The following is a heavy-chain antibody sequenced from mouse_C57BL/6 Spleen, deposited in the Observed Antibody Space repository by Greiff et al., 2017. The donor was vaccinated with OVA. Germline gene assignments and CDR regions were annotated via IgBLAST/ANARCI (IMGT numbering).Heavy chain of an antibody. Sequence: VQLQQSGPGLVQPSQSLSITCTVSGFSLTSYGVHLVRQSPGQGLDWLGVRWSGGSTDYNAAFISRLSLSKDNSKSQVFFKMNSLQADDTAIYYCATLDGPYAMDYWGQGTSVTVSS. CDR3: ATLDGPYAMDY. J-gene: IGHJ4*01. CDR1: GFSLTSYG. CDR2: RWSGGST. V-gene: IGHV2-2*01. D-gene: IGHD2-3*01.